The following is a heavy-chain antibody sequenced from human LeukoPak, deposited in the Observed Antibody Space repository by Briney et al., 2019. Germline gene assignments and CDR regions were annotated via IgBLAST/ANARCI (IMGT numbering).Heavy chain of an antibody. Sequence: GGSLRLSYAASGFTFSSYAMSWVRQAPGKGLEWVSAISGSGGSTYYADSVKGRFTISRDNSKNTLYLQMNSLRAEDTAVYYCAKGEVGATLFDWFDPWGQGTLVTVSS. D-gene: IGHD1-26*01. J-gene: IGHJ5*02. CDR1: GFTFSSYA. CDR2: ISGSGGST. CDR3: AKGEVGATLFDWFDP. V-gene: IGHV3-23*01.